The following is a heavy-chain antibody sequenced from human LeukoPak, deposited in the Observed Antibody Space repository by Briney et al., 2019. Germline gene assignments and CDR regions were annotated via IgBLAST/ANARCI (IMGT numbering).Heavy chain of an antibody. Sequence: PGGSLRLSCAASGFTVSSNYMSWVRQAPGKGLEWVSVIYSGGSTYYADSVKGRFTISRDNYKNTLYLQMNSLRAEDTAVYYCARLGSTLYYYYMDVWGKGTTVTVSS. CDR2: IYSGGST. V-gene: IGHV3-66*02. CDR3: ARLGSTLYYYYMDV. D-gene: IGHD1-26*01. CDR1: GFTVSSNY. J-gene: IGHJ6*03.